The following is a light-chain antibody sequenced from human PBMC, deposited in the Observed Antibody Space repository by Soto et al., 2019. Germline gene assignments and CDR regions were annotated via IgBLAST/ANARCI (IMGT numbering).Light chain of an antibody. Sequence: QSVLTQPASVSGSPGQSITISCTGTSGDIGSYNRVYWYQQHPGTAPKLIIYEVTDRPSGVSNRFSGSKSGNTASLTISGLQAEDEAEYYCSSYTNINTRACVFGTGTKLTVL. CDR2: EVT. CDR3: SSYTNINTRACV. CDR1: SGDIGSYNR. V-gene: IGLV2-14*01. J-gene: IGLJ1*01.